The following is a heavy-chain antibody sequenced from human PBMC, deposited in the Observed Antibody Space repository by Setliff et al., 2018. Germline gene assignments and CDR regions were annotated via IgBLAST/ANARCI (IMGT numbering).Heavy chain of an antibody. J-gene: IGHJ3*02. D-gene: IGHD3-10*01. CDR3: ARDLNRWFGEFAFDI. V-gene: IGHV1-69*13. Sequence: GASVKVSCKASGGAFSNFVITWVRQAPGQGLEWMGRIISMFGSANYARRFQDRVTITADESTSTAYMELNSLRSDDTAVYYCARDLNRWFGEFAFDIWGQGTMVTVSS. CDR2: IISMFGSA. CDR1: GGAFSNFV.